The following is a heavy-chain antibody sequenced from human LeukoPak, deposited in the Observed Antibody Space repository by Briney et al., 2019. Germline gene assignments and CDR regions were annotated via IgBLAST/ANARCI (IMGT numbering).Heavy chain of an antibody. V-gene: IGHV1-69*04. CDR1: GGTFSSYA. Sequence: ASVKVSCKASGGTFSSYAISWVRQAPGQGLEWMGRIIPILGIANYAQKFQGRVTITADKSTSTAYMELSSLRSEDTAVYYCARAGIGDYGHFYYFDYWGQGTLVTVSS. CDR3: ARAGIGDYGHFYYFDY. J-gene: IGHJ4*02. CDR2: IIPILGIA. D-gene: IGHD4-17*01.